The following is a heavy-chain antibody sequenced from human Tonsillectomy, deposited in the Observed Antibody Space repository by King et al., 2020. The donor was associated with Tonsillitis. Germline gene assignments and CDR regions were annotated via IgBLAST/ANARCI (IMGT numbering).Heavy chain of an antibody. J-gene: IGHJ4*02. CDR3: ARGIRNVVVPNYYFDY. CDR2: MNPNSGNT. D-gene: IGHD2-21*01. V-gene: IGHV1-8*01. CDR1: GYTFTSYD. Sequence: QLVQSGAEVKKPGASVKVSCKASGYTFTSYDINWVRQATGQGLEWMGWMNPNSGNTGYAQKFQGRVSMTRNTSIRTAYMELSSLRSEDTAGYYCARGIRNVVVPNYYFDYWGQGTLVTVSS.